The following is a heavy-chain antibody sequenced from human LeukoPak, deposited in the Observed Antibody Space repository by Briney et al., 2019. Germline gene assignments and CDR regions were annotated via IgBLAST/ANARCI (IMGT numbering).Heavy chain of an antibody. CDR1: GFTFSGYA. CDR2: IIGSGDTT. V-gene: IGHV3-23*01. CDR3: AKEYPGYGSAFDY. D-gene: IGHD6-25*01. J-gene: IGHJ4*02. Sequence: GGSLRLSCAASGFTFSGYAMSWVRQAPGKGLEWVSAIIGSGDTTYYAASVKGRFTISRDNSKNTLYLQLNSLRAEDTAVYYCAKEYPGYGSAFDYWGQGILVTVSS.